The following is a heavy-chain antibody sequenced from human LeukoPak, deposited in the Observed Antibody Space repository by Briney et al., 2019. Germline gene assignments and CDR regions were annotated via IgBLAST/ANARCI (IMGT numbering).Heavy chain of an antibody. J-gene: IGHJ4*02. CDR2: ISGSGGST. D-gene: IGHD3-10*01. CDR1: GFTFSSYA. Sequence: GGSLRLSCAASGFTFSSYAMSWVRQAPGKGLEWVSAISGSGGSTYYADSVKGRFTISRDNSKNTLYLQMNSLRAEDTAVYYCAKDGVRGFGDSPNYFDYWGQGTLVTVSS. CDR3: AKDGVRGFGDSPNYFDY. V-gene: IGHV3-23*01.